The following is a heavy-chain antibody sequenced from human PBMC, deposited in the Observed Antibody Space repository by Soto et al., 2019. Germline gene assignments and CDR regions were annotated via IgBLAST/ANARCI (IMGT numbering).Heavy chain of an antibody. CDR1: GFTFSNYA. Sequence: HPGGSLRLSCAASGFTFSNYAMHWVRQAPGKGLEWVAVISYDGSDKYNANSVKGRFTISRDNSKNTLYLQMNSLRAEDTAVYYCARDTGPNGYNYYYFGMDVWGQGTTVTV. CDR3: ARDTGPNGYNYYYFGMDV. J-gene: IGHJ6*02. V-gene: IGHV3-30-3*01. CDR2: ISYDGSDK. D-gene: IGHD5-18*01.